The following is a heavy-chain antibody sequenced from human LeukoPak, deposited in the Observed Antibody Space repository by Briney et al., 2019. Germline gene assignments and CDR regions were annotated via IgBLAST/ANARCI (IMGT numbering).Heavy chain of an antibody. Sequence: SETLSLTCTVSGYSISSGYYWGWIRQPPGKGLEWIGSIYHSGSTYYNPSLKSRVTISVDTSKNQFSLKLSSVTAADTAVYYCAQQQLVAFDYWGQGTLVTVSS. CDR2: IYHSGST. CDR3: AQQQLVAFDY. J-gene: IGHJ4*02. D-gene: IGHD6-13*01. CDR1: GYSISSGYY. V-gene: IGHV4-38-2*02.